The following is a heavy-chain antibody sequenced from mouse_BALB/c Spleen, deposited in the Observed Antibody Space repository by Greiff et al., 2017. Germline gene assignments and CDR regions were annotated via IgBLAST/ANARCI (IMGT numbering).Heavy chain of an antibody. CDR2: INPGSGGT. Sequence: QVQLKQSGAELVRPGTSVKVSCKASGYAFTNYLIEWVKQRPGQGLEWIGVINPGSGGTNYNEKFKGKATLTADKSSSTAYMQLSSLTSDDSAVYFCAREEPTMITTAWFAYWGQGTLVTVSA. D-gene: IGHD2-4*01. J-gene: IGHJ3*01. CDR3: AREEPTMITTAWFAY. V-gene: IGHV1-54*01. CDR1: GYAFTNYL.